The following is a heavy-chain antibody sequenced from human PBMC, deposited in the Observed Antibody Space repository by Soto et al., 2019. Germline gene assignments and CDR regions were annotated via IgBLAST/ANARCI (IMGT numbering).Heavy chain of an antibody. Sequence: SETLSLISTASSGSISRYYWSWIRQPAGKGLEWIGRIYTSGSTNYNPSLKSRVTMSVDTSKNQFPLKLSSVTAADTAVYYCARVTYYYDSSGYYRGGAFDIWGQGTTVTVPS. CDR2: IYTSGST. CDR3: ARVTYYYDSSGYYRGGAFDI. V-gene: IGHV4-4*07. J-gene: IGHJ3*02. D-gene: IGHD3-22*01. CDR1: SGSISRYY.